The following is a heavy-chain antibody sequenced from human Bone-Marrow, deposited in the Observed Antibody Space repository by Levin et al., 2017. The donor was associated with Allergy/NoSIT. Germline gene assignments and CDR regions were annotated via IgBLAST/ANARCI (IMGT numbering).Heavy chain of an antibody. CDR1: GYTFTGYY. V-gene: IGHV1-2*02. J-gene: IGHJ4*02. CDR3: ARLSHYNDSC. Sequence: ASVKVSCKASGYTFTGYYLHWVRQAPGQGPEWMGWINPNSGGPNYAQKFQGRVTMTRDTSISTAYMELSRLRSDETAVYYCARLSHYNDSCWGPGTLVTVSS. CDR2: INPNSGGP. D-gene: IGHD3-22*01.